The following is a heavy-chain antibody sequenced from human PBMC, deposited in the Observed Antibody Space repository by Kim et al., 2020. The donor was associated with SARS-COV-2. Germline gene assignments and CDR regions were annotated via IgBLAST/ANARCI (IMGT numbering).Heavy chain of an antibody. Sequence: PTYAQGFTGRFVFSLDTSVSTAYLQISSLKAEDTAVYYCARDGAVADVNYWGQGTLVTVSS. J-gene: IGHJ4*02. V-gene: IGHV7-4-1*02. CDR2: P. D-gene: IGHD6-19*01. CDR3: ARDGAVADVNY.